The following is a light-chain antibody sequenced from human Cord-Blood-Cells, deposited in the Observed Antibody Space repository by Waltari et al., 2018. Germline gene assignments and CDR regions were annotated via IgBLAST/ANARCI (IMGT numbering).Light chain of an antibody. V-gene: IGKV4-1*01. CDR2: WAS. Sequence: DIVMTQSPDSLAVSLGERATINCKSSQSVLSSSNNKNYLSWYQQKPGQPPKLRIYWASTRESGVPDRFSGSGSGTDFTLTISSLQAEDVAVYYCQQYYSTPRTFGQGTKVEIK. J-gene: IGKJ1*01. CDR3: QQYYSTPRT. CDR1: QSVLSSSNNKNY.